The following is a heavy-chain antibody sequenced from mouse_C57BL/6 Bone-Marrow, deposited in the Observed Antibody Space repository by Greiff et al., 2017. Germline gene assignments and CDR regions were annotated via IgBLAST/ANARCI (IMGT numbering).Heavy chain of an antibody. CDR1: GYTFTSYG. J-gene: IGHJ4*01. D-gene: IGHD2-3*01. CDR2: IYPRSGNT. Sequence: QVQLKESGAELARPGASVKLSCKASGYTFTSYGISWVKQRTGQGLEWIGEIYPRSGNTYYNEKFKGKATLTADKSSSTAYMELRSLTSEDSAVYFCARYDDGYYAMDYWGQGTSVTVSS. CDR3: ARYDDGYYAMDY. V-gene: IGHV1-81*01.